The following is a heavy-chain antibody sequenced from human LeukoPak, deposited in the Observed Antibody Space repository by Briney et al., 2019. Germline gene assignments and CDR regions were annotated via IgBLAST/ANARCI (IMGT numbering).Heavy chain of an antibody. Sequence: SETLSLTCTVSGGSISSGDYYWSWIRQPPGKGLEWIGYIYYSGSTYYNPSLKSRVTISVDRSKNQFSLKLSSVTAADTAVYYCASGRRELFFQHWGQGTLVTVSS. V-gene: IGHV4-30-4*08. D-gene: IGHD1-26*01. J-gene: IGHJ1*01. CDR3: ASGRRELFFQH. CDR1: GGSISSGDYY. CDR2: IYYSGST.